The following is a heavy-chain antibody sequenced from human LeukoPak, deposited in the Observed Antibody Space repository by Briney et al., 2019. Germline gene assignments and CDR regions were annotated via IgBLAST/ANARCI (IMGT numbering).Heavy chain of an antibody. CDR3: ARDGPQMAAPFDY. V-gene: IGHV3-48*01. CDR2: ISSSSSTI. J-gene: IGHJ4*02. Sequence: GGSLRLSCAASGFTFSSYSMNWVRQAPGKGLEWVSYISSSSSTIYYADSVKGRFTISRDNAKNSLYLQMNSLRAEDTAAYYCARDGPQMAAPFDYWGQGTLVTVSS. CDR1: GFTFSSYS. D-gene: IGHD6-6*01.